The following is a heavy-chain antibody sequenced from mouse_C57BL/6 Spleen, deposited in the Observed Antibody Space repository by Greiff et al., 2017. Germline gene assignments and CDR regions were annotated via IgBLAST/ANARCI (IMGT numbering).Heavy chain of an antibody. CDR3: ARHAYYFDY. Sequence: QVQLQQSGAELVRPGTSVKVSCKASGYAFTNYLIEWVKQRPGQGLEWIGVINPGSGGTNYNEKFKGKATLTADKSSSPAYMQLSSLTSEDSAVYFCARHAYYFDYWGQGTTLTVSS. J-gene: IGHJ2*01. CDR1: GYAFTNYL. V-gene: IGHV1-54*01. CDR2: INPGSGGT.